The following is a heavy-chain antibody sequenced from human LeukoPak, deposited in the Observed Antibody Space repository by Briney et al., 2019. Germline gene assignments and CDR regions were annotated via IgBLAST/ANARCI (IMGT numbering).Heavy chain of an antibody. V-gene: IGHV3-15*01. D-gene: IGHD3-10*01. Sequence: PGGSLRLSCAASGCTFSNAWMSWVRQAPGKGLEWVGRIKSKTDGGTTDYAATVKGIFTISRDDSKNTLYLQINSLKTEDTAVYYCTTEMVRGVITLDYWGQGTLVTVSS. CDR2: IKSKTDGGTT. CDR3: TTEMVRGVITLDY. CDR1: GCTFSNAW. J-gene: IGHJ4*02.